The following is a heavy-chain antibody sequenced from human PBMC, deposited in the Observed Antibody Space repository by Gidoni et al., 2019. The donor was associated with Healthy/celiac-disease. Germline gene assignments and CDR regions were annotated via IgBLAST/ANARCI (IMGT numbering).Heavy chain of an antibody. D-gene: IGHD3-10*01. CDR1: AGSFSGYY. V-gene: IGHV4-34*01. Sequence: QVQLQQSGAGLLKPSETLSLTCAVYAGSFSGYYWSWIRQPPGKGLEWIGEINHSGSTNYNPSLKSRVTISVDTSKNQFSLKLSSVTAADTAVYYCASFLMVRGVFDYWGQGTLVTVSS. J-gene: IGHJ4*02. CDR3: ASFLMVRGVFDY. CDR2: INHSGST.